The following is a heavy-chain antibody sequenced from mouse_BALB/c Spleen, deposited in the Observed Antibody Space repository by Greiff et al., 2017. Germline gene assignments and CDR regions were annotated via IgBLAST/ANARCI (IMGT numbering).Heavy chain of an antibody. D-gene: IGHD1-1*01. CDR3: NAGGYYGSSSYFDY. CDR2: IDPENGDT. V-gene: IGHV14-4*02. J-gene: IGHJ2*01. CDR1: GFNIKDYY. Sequence: VQLQQSGAELVRSGASVKLSCTASGFNIKDYYMHWVKQRPEQGLEWIGWIDPENGDTEYAPKFQGKATMTADTSSNTAYLQLSSLTSEDTAVYYCNAGGYYGSSSYFDYWGQGTTLTVSS.